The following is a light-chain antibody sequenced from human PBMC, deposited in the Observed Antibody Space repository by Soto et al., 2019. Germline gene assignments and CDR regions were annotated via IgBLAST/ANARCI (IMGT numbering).Light chain of an antibody. CDR1: QFIDTS. CDR3: QQYVNWPPYS. CDR2: GAS. Sequence: EIVLTQSPATLSVSPGERATLSCRASQFIDTSLAWYQQKPGQPPRLLIYGASTSAADIPARFSGSGSRTEVTHTNSSLYYEDFAVYYFQQYVNWPPYSFGQETTVEI. J-gene: IGKJ2*03. V-gene: IGKV3-15*01.